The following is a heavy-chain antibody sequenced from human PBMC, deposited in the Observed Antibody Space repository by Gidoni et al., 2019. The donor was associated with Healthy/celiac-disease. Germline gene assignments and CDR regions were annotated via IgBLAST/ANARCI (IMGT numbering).Heavy chain of an antibody. CDR2: ISYDGSNK. Sequence: QVQLVESGGGVVQPGRSLRLSCAASGFTFSSYAMHWVRQAPGKGLEWVAVISYDGSNKYYADSVKGRFTISRDNSKNTLYLQMNSLRAEDTAVYYCARDYSSRYCSSTSCRNWFDPWGQGTLVTVSS. D-gene: IGHD2-2*01. CDR1: GFTFSSYA. J-gene: IGHJ5*02. CDR3: ARDYSSRYCSSTSCRNWFDP. V-gene: IGHV3-30*04.